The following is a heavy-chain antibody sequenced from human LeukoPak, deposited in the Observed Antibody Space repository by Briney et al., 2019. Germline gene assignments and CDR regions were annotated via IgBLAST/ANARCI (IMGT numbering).Heavy chain of an antibody. J-gene: IGHJ4*02. CDR2: IYHSGST. Sequence: PSETLSLTCAVSAYSISSGYYWGCIRPPPGKGREWIGTIYHSGSTYYNPSLKSRVTISVDTSKNQFSLKLSSVTAADTAVYYCARHRKGSGSNPFDYWGQGTLVTVSS. CDR3: ARHRKGSGSNPFDY. D-gene: IGHD3-10*01. V-gene: IGHV4-38-2*01. CDR1: AYSISSGYY.